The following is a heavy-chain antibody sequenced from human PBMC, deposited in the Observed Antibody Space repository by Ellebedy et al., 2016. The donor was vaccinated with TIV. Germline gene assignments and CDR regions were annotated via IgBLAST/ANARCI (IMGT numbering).Heavy chain of an antibody. CDR2: LSGNGAST. CDR1: GFTFNNYA. CDR3: AKNGFGEFLASWFDP. V-gene: IGHV3-23*01. D-gene: IGHD3-10*01. Sequence: PGGSLRLSCAASGFTFNNYAMNWVRQAPGKGLEWVSALSGNGASTYYAGSVKGRFIISRDNSKNTLYLQMNSLRAEDTAVYYCAKNGFGEFLASWFDPWGQGTLATVSS. J-gene: IGHJ5*02.